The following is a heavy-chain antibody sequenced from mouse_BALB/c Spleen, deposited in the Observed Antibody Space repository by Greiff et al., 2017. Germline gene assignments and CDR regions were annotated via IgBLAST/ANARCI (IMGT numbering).Heavy chain of an antibody. Sequence: VHVKQSGAVLVRPGALVKLSCKASGFNIKDYYMHWVKQRPEQGLEWIGWIDPENGNTIYDPKFQGKASITADTSSNTAYLQLSSLTSEDTAVYYCANWDWFAYWGQGTLVTVSA. J-gene: IGHJ3*01. CDR3: ANWDWFAY. CDR2: IDPENGNT. V-gene: IGHV14-1*02. D-gene: IGHD4-1*01. CDR1: GFNIKDYY.